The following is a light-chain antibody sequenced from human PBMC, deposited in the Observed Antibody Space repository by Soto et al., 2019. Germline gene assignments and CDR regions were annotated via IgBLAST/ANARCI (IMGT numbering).Light chain of an antibody. CDR2: ANN. J-gene: IGLJ3*02. V-gene: IGLV1-40*01. Sequence: QSVLTQPPSVSGAPGQRVTISCTGSSSNFGAGYDVHWYQQLPGTAPKLLIYANNNRPSGVPERFSGSKSGTSASLAITGLRAEDEADYYCQSYDSSLSGWVFGGGTNLTVL. CDR3: QSYDSSLSGWV. CDR1: SSNFGAGYD.